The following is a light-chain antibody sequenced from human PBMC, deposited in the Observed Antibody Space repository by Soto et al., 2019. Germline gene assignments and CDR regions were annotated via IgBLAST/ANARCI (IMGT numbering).Light chain of an antibody. CDR1: SSDVGGYKY. J-gene: IGLJ1*01. CDR3: SSYTTSSTRV. Sequence: QSALTQPASVSGSPGQSITISCTGTSSDVGGYKYVSWYQQHPGKVPKLIIYEVTNRPSGVSNRFSGSKSGNTASLTISGLQAEDEADYYCSSYTTSSTRVFGPGTKLTVL. CDR2: EVT. V-gene: IGLV2-14*01.